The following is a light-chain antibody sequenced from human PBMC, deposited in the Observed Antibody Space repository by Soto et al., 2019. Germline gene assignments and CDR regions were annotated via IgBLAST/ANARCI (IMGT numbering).Light chain of an antibody. V-gene: IGKV1-5*03. Sequence: DIQMTQSPSTLSASVGDRVTITCRASQSISSGLAWYQQKPGKAPNLLIYKASSLESGVPSRFSGSGSGTEFTLTISSLQPDDFATYYCQQYHNYWTFGQGTKVDIK. CDR1: QSISSG. J-gene: IGKJ1*01. CDR3: QQYHNYWT. CDR2: KAS.